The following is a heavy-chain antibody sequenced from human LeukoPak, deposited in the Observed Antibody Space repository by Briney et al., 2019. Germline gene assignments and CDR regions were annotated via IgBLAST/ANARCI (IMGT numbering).Heavy chain of an antibody. CDR3: ARDVVTVTKGFDI. J-gene: IGHJ3*02. Sequence: GSLRLSCAVSTDSFSSHYWTWIRQPPGKGLEWIGYISYIGSTNYNPSLKSRVTISIDTSKNQFSLKLSSVTAADTAVYYCARDVVTVTKGFDIWGQGTMVSVSS. CDR1: TDSFSSHY. D-gene: IGHD4-17*01. V-gene: IGHV4-59*11. CDR2: ISYIGST.